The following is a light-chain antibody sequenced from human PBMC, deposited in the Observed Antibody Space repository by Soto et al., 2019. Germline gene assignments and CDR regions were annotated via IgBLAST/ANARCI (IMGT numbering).Light chain of an antibody. CDR2: RAS. V-gene: IGLV1-47*01. J-gene: IGLJ2*01. CDR3: AAWDDTLNGLV. Sequence: QPVLTQPPSASGTPGQRVTISCSGSSSNIGSNYVYCYEQVPGTAPRLLMYRASQRPSGVPDRFSGSKSGTSASLAISGLRSEDEADYSCAAWDDTLNGLVFGGGTKLTVL. CDR1: SSNIGSNY.